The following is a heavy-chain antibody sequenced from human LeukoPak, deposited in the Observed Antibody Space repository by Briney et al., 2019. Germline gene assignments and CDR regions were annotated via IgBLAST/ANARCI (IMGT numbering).Heavy chain of an antibody. D-gene: IGHD3-9*01. CDR1: GFTFSDYY. CDR2: ISSSGSTI. V-gene: IGHV3-11*01. CDR3: ARVFDDFDWYRRFDP. Sequence: GGSLRLSCAASGFTFSDYYMSWIRQAPGKGLEWVSYISSSGSTIYYADSVKGRFTISRDNAKNSLYLQMNSLRAEDTAVYYCARVFDDFDWYRRFDPWGQGTLVTVSS. J-gene: IGHJ5*02.